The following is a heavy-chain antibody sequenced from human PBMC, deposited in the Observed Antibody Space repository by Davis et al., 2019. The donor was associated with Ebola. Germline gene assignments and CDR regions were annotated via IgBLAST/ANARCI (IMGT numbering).Heavy chain of an antibody. Sequence: SVKVSCKASGYTFTGYYMHWVRQAPGQGLEWMGGIIPIFGTANYAQKFQGRVTITADESTSTAYMELSSLRSEDTAVYYCAREWDYYDSSGYYPGGYFQHWGQGTLVTVSS. CDR1: GYTFTGYY. D-gene: IGHD3-22*01. J-gene: IGHJ1*01. V-gene: IGHV1-69*13. CDR3: AREWDYYDSSGYYPGGYFQH. CDR2: IIPIFGTA.